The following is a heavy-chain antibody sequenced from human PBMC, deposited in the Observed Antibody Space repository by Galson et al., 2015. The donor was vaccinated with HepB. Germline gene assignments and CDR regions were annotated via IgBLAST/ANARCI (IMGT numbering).Heavy chain of an antibody. D-gene: IGHD4-23*01. CDR1: GFTFSSYA. CDR3: ARDGYGGKRANYYYYYMDV. CDR2: ISYDGSNK. Sequence: SLRLSCAASGFTFSSYAMHWVRQAPGKGLEWVAVISYDGSNKYYADSVKGRFTISRDNSKNTLYLQMNSLRAEDTAVYYCARDGYGGKRANYYYYYMDVWGKGTTVTVSS. J-gene: IGHJ6*03. V-gene: IGHV3-30-3*01.